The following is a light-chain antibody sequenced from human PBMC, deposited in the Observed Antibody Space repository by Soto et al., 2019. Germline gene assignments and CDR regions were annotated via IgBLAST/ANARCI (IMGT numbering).Light chain of an antibody. V-gene: IGKV3-11*01. CDR1: QSVSSY. CDR2: DAS. Sequence: EIVLTQSPATLSLSPGERATLSCRASQSVSSYLAWYQQKPGQAPRLLIYDASNRGTGIPARFSGSGSGTDFTLTISSLAPEDFAVYYCQQRSNWPLLYTFGQGTKLEIK. CDR3: QQRSNWPLLYT. J-gene: IGKJ2*01.